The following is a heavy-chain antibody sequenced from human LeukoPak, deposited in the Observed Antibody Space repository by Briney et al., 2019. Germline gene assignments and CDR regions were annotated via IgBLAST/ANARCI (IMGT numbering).Heavy chain of an antibody. CDR1: GDSMSSYC. J-gene: IGHJ4*02. CDR3: ARERISYSSGWSPTSSYYFDY. Sequence: SETLSLTCTVSGDSMSSYCWSWVRQPPGKGLEWIGYIYYSGSTNYNPSLKSRVTISVDTSKNQFSLRLSSVTAADTAVYYCARERISYSSGWSPTSSYYFDYWGQGTLVTVSS. D-gene: IGHD6-13*01. CDR2: IYYSGST. V-gene: IGHV4-59*01.